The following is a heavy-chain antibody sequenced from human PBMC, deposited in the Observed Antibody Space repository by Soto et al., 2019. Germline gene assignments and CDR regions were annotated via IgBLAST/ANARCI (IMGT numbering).Heavy chain of an antibody. CDR3: ARDMTRTVVPYFDF. Sequence: SLKVSCKASGGTFSNYVVNWVRQAPGQGLEWMGRIIPISGAANYAQKFQGRVTITADKSTSTSYMELSSLRSEDTAVYYCARDMTRTVVPYFDFWGQGTLVTVSS. J-gene: IGHJ4*02. D-gene: IGHD1-7*01. CDR2: IIPISGAA. V-gene: IGHV1-69*06. CDR1: GGTFSNYV.